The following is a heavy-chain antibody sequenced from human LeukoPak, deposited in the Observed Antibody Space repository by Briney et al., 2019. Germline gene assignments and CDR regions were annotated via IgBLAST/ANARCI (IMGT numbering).Heavy chain of an antibody. V-gene: IGHV3-21*01. CDR3: ACLDSSGWPFDY. J-gene: IGHJ4*02. CDR1: GFTFSSYS. CDR2: ISSSSSYI. D-gene: IGHD6-19*01. Sequence: PGGSLRLSCAASGFTFSSYSMNWVRQAPGKGLEWVSSISSSSSYIYYADSVKGRFTISRDNAKNSLYLQMNSLRAEDTAVYYCACLDSSGWPFDYWGQGTLVTVSS.